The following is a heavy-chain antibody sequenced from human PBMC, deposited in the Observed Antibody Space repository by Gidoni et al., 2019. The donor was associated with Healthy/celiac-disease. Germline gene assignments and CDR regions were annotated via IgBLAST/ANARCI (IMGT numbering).Heavy chain of an antibody. J-gene: IGHJ3*02. D-gene: IGHD1-20*01. Sequence: GIIYPGDSDTRYSPSFQGQVTISADKSISTAYLQWSSLKASDTAMYYCARRGGNWNPNDAFDIWGQGTMVTVSS. V-gene: IGHV5-51*01. CDR2: IYPGDSDT. CDR3: ARRGGNWNPNDAFDI.